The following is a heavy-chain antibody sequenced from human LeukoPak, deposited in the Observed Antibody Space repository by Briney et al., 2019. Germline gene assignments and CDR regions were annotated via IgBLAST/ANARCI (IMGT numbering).Heavy chain of an antibody. CDR2: MNPNSGNT. CDR3: ARGSSESYGGYFQH. CDR1: GYTFTSYD. Sequence: ASVKVSCKASGYTFTSYDINWVRQATGQGLEWMGWMNPNSGNTGYAQKFQGRVTMTRNTSISTAYMELSSLRSEDTAVYYCARGSSESYGGYFQHWGQGTLVTVSS. V-gene: IGHV1-8*01. J-gene: IGHJ1*01. D-gene: IGHD3-10*01.